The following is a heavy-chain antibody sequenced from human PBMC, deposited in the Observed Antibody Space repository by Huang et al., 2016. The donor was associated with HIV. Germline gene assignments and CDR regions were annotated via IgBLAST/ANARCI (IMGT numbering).Heavy chain of an antibody. V-gene: IGHV3-7*01. J-gene: IGHJ4*02. CDR1: GFTFSSYW. D-gene: IGHD6-19*01. CDR2: IKQDGSEK. CDR3: ARGGTYSGWWQDY. Sequence: EVQLVESGGGLVQPGGSLRLSCVASGFTFSSYWMSWVRQAPGKGLEWVANIKQDGSEKYDVDSVKGRCTISRDNAKNSLYLQMNSLRAEDTAVYYCARGGTYSGWWQDYWGQGTLVTVSS.